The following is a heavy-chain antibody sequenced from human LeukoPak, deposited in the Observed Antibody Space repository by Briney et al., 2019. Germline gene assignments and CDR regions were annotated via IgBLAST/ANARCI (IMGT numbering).Heavy chain of an antibody. J-gene: IGHJ5*02. CDR3: ARDGESGYDSFDWFDP. V-gene: IGHV1-18*01. CDR2: ISGYNGKT. D-gene: IGHD5-12*01. Sequence: ASVKVSCKASGYTFSSYGISWVRQAPGQGLEWMGWISGYNGKTNYAQNLQGRVTMIRDTSTSTVYMELRSLRSDDTAVYYCARDGESGYDSFDWFDPWGQGTLVTVSS. CDR1: GYTFSSYG.